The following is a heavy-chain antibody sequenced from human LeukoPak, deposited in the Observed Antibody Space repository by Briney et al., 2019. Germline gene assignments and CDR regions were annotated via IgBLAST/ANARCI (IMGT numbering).Heavy chain of an antibody. CDR1: GYTFTSYG. CDR3: ARDPPGSSWYYFDY. Sequence: GASVTVSCTASGYTFTSYGISWVRQAPGQGLEWMGWISAYNGNTNYAQKLQGRVTMTTDTSTSTAYMELRSLRSDDTAVYYCARDPPGSSWYYFDYWGQGTLVTVSS. V-gene: IGHV1-18*01. CDR2: ISAYNGNT. D-gene: IGHD6-13*01. J-gene: IGHJ4*02.